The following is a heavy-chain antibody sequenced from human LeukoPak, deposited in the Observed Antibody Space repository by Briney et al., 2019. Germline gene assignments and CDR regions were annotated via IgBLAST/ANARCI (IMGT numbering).Heavy chain of an antibody. CDR1: GFTVSSSY. CDR2: LYSGGHT. D-gene: IGHD3-22*01. CDR3: ARARCDSCGYGS. J-gene: IGHJ5*02. V-gene: IGHV3-66*02. Sequence: GGSLRLSCAASGFTVSSSYMSWVRQAPGKGLEWVAVLYSGGHTYYAGSVRGRFTIPRDTSKNTLYLQMDSLRSEDTAEYYCARARCDSCGYGSWGQGTLVTVSS.